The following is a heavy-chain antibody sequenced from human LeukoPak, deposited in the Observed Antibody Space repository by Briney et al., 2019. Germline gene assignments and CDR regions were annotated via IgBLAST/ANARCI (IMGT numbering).Heavy chain of an antibody. CDR2: IYYSGST. CDR1: GGSISSSSYY. J-gene: IGHJ3*02. V-gene: IGHV4-39*01. Sequence: SETLSLTCTVSGGSISSSSYYWGWIRQPPGKGLEWIGSIYYSGSTYYNPSLKSRVTISVDTSKNQFSLKLSSVTAADTAVYYCARRSWIRGSLDIWGQGTMVTVSS. D-gene: IGHD5-18*01. CDR3: ARRSWIRGSLDI.